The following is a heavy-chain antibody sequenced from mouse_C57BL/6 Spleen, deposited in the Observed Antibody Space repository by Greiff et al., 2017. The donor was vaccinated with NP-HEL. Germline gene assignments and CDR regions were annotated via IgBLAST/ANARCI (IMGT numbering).Heavy chain of an antibody. Sequence: QVQLQQPGAELVRPGSSVKLSCKASGYTFTSYWMHWVKQRPIQGLEWIGNIDPSDSGTHYNQKFKDKASLTVDKSSSSAYMQLSSLTSEDSVVFYCARNYGGSPDGYFDVWGTGTTVTVTS. V-gene: IGHV1-52*01. D-gene: IGHD1-1*01. CDR2: IDPSDSGT. J-gene: IGHJ1*03. CDR1: GYTFTSYW. CDR3: ARNYGGSPDGYFDV.